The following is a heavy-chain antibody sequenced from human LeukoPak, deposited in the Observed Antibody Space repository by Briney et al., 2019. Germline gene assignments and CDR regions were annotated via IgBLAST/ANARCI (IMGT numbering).Heavy chain of an antibody. CDR1: GGSISSGGYY. D-gene: IGHD6-19*01. J-gene: IGHJ4*02. V-gene: IGHV4-30-2*01. Sequence: SETLSLTCTVSGGSISSGGYYWSWIRQPPGKGLEWIGYIYHSGSTYYNPSLKSRVTISVDKSKNQFSLKLRSVTAADTAVYYCAKVSSSGWSDFDYWGQGTPVTVSS. CDR2: IYHSGST. CDR3: AKVSSSGWSDFDY.